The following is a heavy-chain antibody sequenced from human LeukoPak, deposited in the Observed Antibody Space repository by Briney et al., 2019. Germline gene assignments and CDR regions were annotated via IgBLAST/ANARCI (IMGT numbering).Heavy chain of an antibody. J-gene: IGHJ6*02. CDR1: GFTFSSYG. Sequence: GSLRLSCAASGFTFSSYGMHWVRQAPGKGLEWVAVISYDGSNKYYADSVKGRFTISRDNSKNTLYLQMNSLRSEDTAVYYCARRGDIVATIGMDVWGQGTTVTVSS. CDR2: ISYDGSNK. D-gene: IGHD5-12*01. V-gene: IGHV3-30*03. CDR3: ARRGDIVATIGMDV.